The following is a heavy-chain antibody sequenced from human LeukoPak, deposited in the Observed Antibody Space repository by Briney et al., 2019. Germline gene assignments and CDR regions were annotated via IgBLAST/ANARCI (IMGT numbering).Heavy chain of an antibody. J-gene: IGHJ4*02. V-gene: IGHV4-59*11. CDR2: IFNTGNT. CDR3: ASRPADTTWYGVFDY. CDR1: GGSINSHY. Sequence: SETLSLTCSVSGGSINSHYWSWIRQPPGKRLEWIGYIFNTGNTNYNPSLASRVTMSVDTSRAQFFLRLSPVTAAHTAIYCCASRPADTTWYGVFDYWSQGTLVTVSS. D-gene: IGHD3-10*01.